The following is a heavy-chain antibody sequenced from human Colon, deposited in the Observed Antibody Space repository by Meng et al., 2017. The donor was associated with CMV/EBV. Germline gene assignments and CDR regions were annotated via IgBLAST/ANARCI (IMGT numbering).Heavy chain of an antibody. CDR2: IYSGGDDT. Sequence: GESLKISCATSGFTFSTYAMSWVRQAPGKGLEWVSLIYSGGDDTYYADSVKGRFTISRDNAKNMPYLQMNSLRADDTAVYYCASSRGPGGYFYGMDSWGQGTTVTVSS. J-gene: IGHJ6*02. V-gene: IGHV3-23*03. CDR3: ASSRGPGGYFYGMDS. D-gene: IGHD3-10*01. CDR1: GFTFSTYA.